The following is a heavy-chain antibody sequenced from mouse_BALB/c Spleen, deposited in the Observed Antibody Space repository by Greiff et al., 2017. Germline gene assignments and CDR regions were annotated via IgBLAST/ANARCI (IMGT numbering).Heavy chain of an antibody. CDR1: GFTFSSYT. CDR2: ISSGGSYT. V-gene: IGHV5-6-4*01. J-gene: IGHJ4*01. CDR3: ARHGVRVYYAMDY. D-gene: IGHD2-14*01. Sequence: EVKLMESGGGLVKPGGSLKLSCAASGFTFSSYTMSWVRQTPEKRLEWVATISSGGSYTYYPDSVKGRFTISRDNAKNTLYLQMSSLKSEDTALYYCARHGVRVYYAMDYWGQGTSVTVSS.